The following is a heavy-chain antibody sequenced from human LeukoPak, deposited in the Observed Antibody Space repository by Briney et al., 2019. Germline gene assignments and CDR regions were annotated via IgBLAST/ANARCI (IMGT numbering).Heavy chain of an antibody. D-gene: IGHD3-10*01. Sequence: SETLSLTCAVYGGSFSGYYWSWIRQPPGKGLEWIGEINHSGSTNYNPSLKSRVTISVDTSKNQFSLKLSSVTAADTAVYYCARRPKYYYGSGSYFANWFDPWGQGILVTVSS. CDR1: GGSFSGYY. CDR2: INHSGST. V-gene: IGHV4-34*01. J-gene: IGHJ5*02. CDR3: ARRPKYYYGSGSYFANWFDP.